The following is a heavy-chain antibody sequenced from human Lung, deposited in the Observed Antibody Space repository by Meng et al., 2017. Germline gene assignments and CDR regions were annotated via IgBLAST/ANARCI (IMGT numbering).Heavy chain of an antibody. CDR1: GFIFTDHW. V-gene: IGHV3-74*01. D-gene: IGHD1-1*01. J-gene: IGHJ1*01. CDR2: INRDGTKP. CDR3: TNDRLNH. Sequence: EVQLVESGGGLVSPGGSLRLSCAASGFIFTDHWMHWVRQGPGKGLVWVSRINRDGTKPTYADSVKGRFTISRDNAKNTLYLQMNNLRAEDTAFYYCTNDRLNHWGQGALVTVSS.